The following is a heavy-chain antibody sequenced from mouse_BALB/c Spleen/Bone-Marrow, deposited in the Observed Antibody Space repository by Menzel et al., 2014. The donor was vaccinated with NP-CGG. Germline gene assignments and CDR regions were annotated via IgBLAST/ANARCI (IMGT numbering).Heavy chain of an antibody. Sequence: VQLVESGPGLVAPSQSLSITCTVSGFSLTSYGVHWVRQPPGKGLEWLGVIWAGGSTNYNSTLMSRLSTNKDSSKSQVFLKMNSLQTDDTAMYYCAKTTTAYYAMDYWGQGTSVTVSS. D-gene: IGHD1-2*01. J-gene: IGHJ4*01. CDR2: IWAGGST. V-gene: IGHV2-9*02. CDR1: GFSLTSYG. CDR3: AKTTTAYYAMDY.